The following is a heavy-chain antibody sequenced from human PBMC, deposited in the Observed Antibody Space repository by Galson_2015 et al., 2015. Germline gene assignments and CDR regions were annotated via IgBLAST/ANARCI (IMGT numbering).Heavy chain of an antibody. CDR1: GFTFSSYG. J-gene: IGHJ6*02. Sequence: SLRLSCAASGFTFSSYGMHWVRQAPGKGLEWVAVIWYDGSNKYYADSVKGRFTISRDNSKNTLYLQMNSLRAEDTAVYYCARERKPGGNYYYYGMDVWGQGTTVTVSS. CDR2: IWYDGSNK. CDR3: ARERKPGGNYYYYGMDV. V-gene: IGHV3-33*01.